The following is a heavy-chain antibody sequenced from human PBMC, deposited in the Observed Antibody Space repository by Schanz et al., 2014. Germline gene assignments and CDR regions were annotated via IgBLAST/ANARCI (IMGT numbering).Heavy chain of an antibody. CDR1: GFPFSSFA. CDR2: ISTSGTYM. Sequence: VQLVDSGGGLVKPGGSLRLSCTASGFPFSSFAMTWVRQAPGRGLEWVSSISTSGTYMYIADSLKGRLTISRDDAKKSMYLQMNSLRAEDTAVYYCLAPDYGMDVWGQGTTVTVSS. CDR3: LAPDYGMDV. J-gene: IGHJ6*02. V-gene: IGHV3-21*01.